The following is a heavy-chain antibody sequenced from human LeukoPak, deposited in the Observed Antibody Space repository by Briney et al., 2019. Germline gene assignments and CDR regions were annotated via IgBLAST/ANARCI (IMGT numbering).Heavy chain of an antibody. CDR3: ARDHYGGNSEVNY. CDR1: GGYINSHY. Sequence: SETLSLTCTVSGGYINSHYWGWIRQPPGKVLEYIGYISYTGSAIYSPSLESRVTISIDTSKNQFSLKLSSVTAADTAVYYCARDHYGGNSEVNYWGQGTLVTVSS. CDR2: ISYTGSA. V-gene: IGHV4-59*11. D-gene: IGHD4-23*01. J-gene: IGHJ4*02.